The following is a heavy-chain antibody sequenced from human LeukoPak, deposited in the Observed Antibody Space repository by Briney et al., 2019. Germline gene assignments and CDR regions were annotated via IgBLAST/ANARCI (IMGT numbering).Heavy chain of an antibody. V-gene: IGHV3-23*01. J-gene: IGHJ4*02. CDR1: GFTFSSYA. D-gene: IGHD6-6*01. CDR3: AKDPYGQLVVRGDY. Sequence: GGSLRLSCAASGFTFSSYAMSWVRQAPGKGLEWVSAISGSGGSTYYADPVKGRFTISRDNSKNTLYLQMNSLRAEDTAVYYCAKDPYGQLVVRGDYWGQGTLVTVSS. CDR2: ISGSGGST.